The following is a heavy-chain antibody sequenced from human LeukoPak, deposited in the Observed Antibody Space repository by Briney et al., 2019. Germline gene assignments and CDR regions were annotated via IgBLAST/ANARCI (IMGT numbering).Heavy chain of an antibody. Sequence: SVKDSCKASGGTFSSYAISWVRQAPGQGLEWMGGIIPIFGTANYAQKFQGRVTITTDESTSTAYMELSSLRSEDTAVYYCARQGERWLQLRAFDYWGQGALVTVSS. CDR2: IIPIFGTA. CDR1: GGTFSSYA. CDR3: ARQGERWLQLRAFDY. D-gene: IGHD5-24*01. V-gene: IGHV1-69*05. J-gene: IGHJ4*02.